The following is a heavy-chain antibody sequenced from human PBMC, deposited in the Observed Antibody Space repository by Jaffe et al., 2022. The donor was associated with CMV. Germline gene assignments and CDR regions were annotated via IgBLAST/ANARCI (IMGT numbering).Heavy chain of an antibody. J-gene: IGHJ4*02. CDR1: GFTFSDHG. V-gene: IGHV3-33*08. CDR2: IWYDGSDK. Sequence: QVQLVESGGGVVQPGRSLRLSCAASGFTFSDHGMHWVRQAPGKGLEWVAVIWYDGSDKYYADSVKGRFTISRDNSKNTLYLQMSSLRAEDTAVYYCARGSLRYFDWLSYFDYWGQGALVTVSS. D-gene: IGHD3-9*01. CDR3: ARGSLRYFDWLSYFDY.